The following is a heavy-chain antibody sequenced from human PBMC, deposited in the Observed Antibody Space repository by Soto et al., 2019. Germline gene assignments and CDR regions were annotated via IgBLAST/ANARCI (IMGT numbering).Heavy chain of an antibody. CDR2: IYPGDSDT. V-gene: IGHV5-51*01. Sequence: GESLKISCKGSGYSFTNYWIGWVRQMPGKGLEWMGIIYPGDSDTRYSPSFQGQVTISADKSITAAYLQWSSLKASDTAIYYCARCASSGSLDWFDPWGQRSLVTVSS. CDR1: GYSFTNYW. CDR3: ARCASSGSLDWFDP. J-gene: IGHJ5*02. D-gene: IGHD1-26*01.